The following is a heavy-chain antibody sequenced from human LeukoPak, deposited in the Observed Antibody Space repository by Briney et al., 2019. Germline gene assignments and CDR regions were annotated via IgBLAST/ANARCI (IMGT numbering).Heavy chain of an antibody. D-gene: IGHD3-22*01. CDR3: ARDGPHYYDSSYFDY. V-gene: IGHV1-69*04. J-gene: IGHJ4*02. CDR2: IIPILGIA. CDR1: GGTFSSYA. Sequence: ASVKVSCKASGGTFSSYAISWVRQAPGQGLEWMGRIIPILGIANYAQKFQGRVTITADKPTSTAHMELSSLRSEDTAVYYCARDGPHYYDSSYFDYWGQGTLVTVSS.